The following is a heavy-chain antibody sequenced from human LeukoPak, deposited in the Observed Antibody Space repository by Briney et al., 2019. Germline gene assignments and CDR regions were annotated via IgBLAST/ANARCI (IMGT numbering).Heavy chain of an antibody. D-gene: IGHD3-10*01. CDR2: ISGSGGST. CDR1: GFTFSSYG. Sequence: GGTLRLSCAASGFTFSSYGMSWVRQAPGKGLEWVSAISGSGGSTYYADSVKGRFTISRDNSKNTLYLQMNSLRAEDTAVYYCARGRELLWFGDLSHEDNWFDPWGQGTLVTVSS. CDR3: ARGRELLWFGDLSHEDNWFDP. V-gene: IGHV3-23*01. J-gene: IGHJ5*02.